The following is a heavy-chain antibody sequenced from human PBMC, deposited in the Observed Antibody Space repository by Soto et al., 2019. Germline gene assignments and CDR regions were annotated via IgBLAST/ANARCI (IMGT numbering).Heavy chain of an antibody. D-gene: IGHD6-6*01. CDR2: INPTGGGT. CDR3: VRIYRSSYYFDF. V-gene: IGHV1-46*01. CDR1: GYILTSYN. Sequence: ASVKVSCKASGYILTSYNIHWVRQAPGQGLEWMGIINPTGGGTSYAQKFQGRVTMTRDTSTRTVYMELSSLRSEDTAMYFCVRIYRSSYYFDFWGQGNLVTLSS. J-gene: IGHJ4*02.